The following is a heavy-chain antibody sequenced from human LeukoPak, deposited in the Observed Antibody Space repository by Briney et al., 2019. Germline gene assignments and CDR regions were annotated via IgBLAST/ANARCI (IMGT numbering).Heavy chain of an antibody. CDR2: IRYDGSNK. CDR3: ARELPSNYYYYYMDV. D-gene: IGHD1-26*01. CDR1: GFTFSSYG. V-gene: IGHV3-30*02. Sequence: GGSLRLSCAASGFTFSSYGMHWVRQAPGKGLEWVAFIRYDGSNKYYADSVKGRFTISRDNSKNTLYLQMNSLRAEDTAVYYCARELPSNYYYYYMDVWGKGTTVTISS. J-gene: IGHJ6*03.